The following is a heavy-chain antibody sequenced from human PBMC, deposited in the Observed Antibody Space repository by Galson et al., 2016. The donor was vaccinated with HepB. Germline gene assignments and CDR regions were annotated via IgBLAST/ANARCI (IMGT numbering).Heavy chain of an antibody. Sequence: SVKVSCKASGYTFTSFDINWVRQAPGQGLEWMGWMNPNSSNTGYALKFQGRVTMTRNTSVSTAYMELSSLRSEDTAVYYCARRRSSTRYYKWFDLWGQGTLVAVPS. CDR2: MNPNSSNT. CDR3: ARRRSSTRYYKWFDL. J-gene: IGHJ5*02. CDR1: GYTFTSFD. V-gene: IGHV1-8*01. D-gene: IGHD2-2*01.